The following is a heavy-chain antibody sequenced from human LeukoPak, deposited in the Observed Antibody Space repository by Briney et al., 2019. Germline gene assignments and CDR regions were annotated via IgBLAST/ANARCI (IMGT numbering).Heavy chain of an antibody. D-gene: IGHD6-19*01. J-gene: IGHJ4*02. CDR3: LRAGLPQYYFDY. CDR2: IYYSGST. CDR1: GGSISSSSYY. V-gene: IGHV4-39*01. Sequence: PSETLSLTCTVSGGSISSSSYYWGWIRQPPGKGLEWIGSIYYSGSTYYNPSLKSRVTISVDTSKNQFSLKLSSVTAADTAVYYCLRAGLPQYYFDYWRQGTLVTVSS.